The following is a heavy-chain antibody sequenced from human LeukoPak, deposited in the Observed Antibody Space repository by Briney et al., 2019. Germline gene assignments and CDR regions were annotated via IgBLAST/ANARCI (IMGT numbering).Heavy chain of an antibody. Sequence: GGSLRLSCAASGFTFSSYYMHWVRQAPGKGLEYVSAISGNGVSTYYANSVKGRFTVSRDNSKNTLYLQLGSVRVEDMAVYYCARSFNRGGDYWGQGTLVTVSS. CDR1: GFTFSSYY. V-gene: IGHV3-64*01. J-gene: IGHJ4*02. D-gene: IGHD2-15*01. CDR2: ISGNGVST. CDR3: ARSFNRGGDY.